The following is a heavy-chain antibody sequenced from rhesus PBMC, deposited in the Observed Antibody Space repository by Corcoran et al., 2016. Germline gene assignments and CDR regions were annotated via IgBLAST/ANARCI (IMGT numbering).Heavy chain of an antibody. D-gene: IGHD2-21*01. Sequence: QVQLQESGPGLVKPSETLSFTCAVSGGPIRDSYYWSRIRQPPGKGLEWIGYIYGSGGSTYYTPSLKSRVTISTDTSKNQFSLKLSSVTAADTAVYYCARAGVVVAMFDYWGQGVLVTVSS. CDR1: GGPIRDSYY. V-gene: IGHV4-106*01. CDR3: ARAGVVVAMFDY. J-gene: IGHJ4*01. CDR2: IYGSGGST.